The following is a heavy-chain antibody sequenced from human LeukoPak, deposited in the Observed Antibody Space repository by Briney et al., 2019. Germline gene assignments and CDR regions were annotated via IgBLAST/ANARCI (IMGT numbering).Heavy chain of an antibody. V-gene: IGHV3-20*04. D-gene: IGHD4-17*01. CDR3: ARASDYGDYFDY. CDR1: GFTFDDYG. J-gene: IGHJ4*02. CDR2: INWSGGSR. Sequence: GGSLRLSCAASGFTFDDYGMSWVRQVPGKGLEWVSGINWSGGSRSYADSVKGRFTISRDNAKNSLYLQMNSLRAEDTALYYCARASDYGDYFDYWGQGTLVTVSS.